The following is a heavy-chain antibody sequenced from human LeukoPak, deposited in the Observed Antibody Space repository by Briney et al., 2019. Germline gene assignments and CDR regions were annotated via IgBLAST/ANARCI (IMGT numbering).Heavy chain of an antibody. D-gene: IGHD6-13*01. CDR2: ISAYNGNT. CDR1: GYACNNYG. CDR3: ARDESVIAAAGTAVLDWFDP. Sequence: ASVKVSCKASGYACNNYGISWVRQAPGQGLEWMGWISAYNGNTNYAQKLQGRVTMTTDTSTSTAYMELRSLRSDDTAVYYCARDESVIAAAGTAVLDWFDPWGQGTLVTVSS. J-gene: IGHJ5*02. V-gene: IGHV1-18*01.